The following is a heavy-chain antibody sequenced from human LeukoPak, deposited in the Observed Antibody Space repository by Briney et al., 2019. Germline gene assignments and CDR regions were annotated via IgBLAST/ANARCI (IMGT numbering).Heavy chain of an antibody. Sequence: ASVKVSCKASGYTFTSYGISWVRQAPGQGLEWMGWISAYNGNTNYAQKLQGRVTMTTDTSTSTAYMELSSLRSEDTAVYYCARARIAARLAAPKKPNWFDPWGQGTLVTVSS. V-gene: IGHV1-18*01. CDR3: ARARIAARLAAPKKPNWFDP. CDR2: ISAYNGNT. J-gene: IGHJ5*02. CDR1: GYTFTSYG. D-gene: IGHD6-6*01.